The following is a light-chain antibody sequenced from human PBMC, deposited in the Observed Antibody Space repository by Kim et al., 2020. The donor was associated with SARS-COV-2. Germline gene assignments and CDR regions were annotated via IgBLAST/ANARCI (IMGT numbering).Light chain of an antibody. V-gene: IGKV3-20*01. CDR2: GAS. Sequence: SPGQRATLSCMASQSVTSSFLAWDQQKPGQAPRLLIYGASSRATGIADRFSGRGSGTDFTLTISRLQPEDFAVYYCQQYGDLPLTFGGGTKVDIK. CDR3: QQYGDLPLT. CDR1: QSVTSSF. J-gene: IGKJ4*01.